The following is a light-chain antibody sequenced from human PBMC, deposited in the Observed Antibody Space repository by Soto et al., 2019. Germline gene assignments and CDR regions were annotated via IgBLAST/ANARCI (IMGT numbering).Light chain of an antibody. CDR2: DAS. Sequence: EIVLTQSPATLSLSPGERATLSCRASQSVSSYLAWYQQKPGQAPRLLIYDASNRATGIPARFSGSGSGTDFTLTISSLEPEDFAVYYCQQRSNWHHLTFGGGTKVDIK. CDR3: QQRSNWHHLT. CDR1: QSVSSY. J-gene: IGKJ4*01. V-gene: IGKV3-11*01.